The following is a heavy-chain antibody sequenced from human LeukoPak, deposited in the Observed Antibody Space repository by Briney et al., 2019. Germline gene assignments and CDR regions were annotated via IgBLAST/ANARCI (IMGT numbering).Heavy chain of an antibody. Sequence: PGGSLRLSCAASGFTFSSYSMNWVRQAPGKGLEWVSSISSSSSYIYYADSVEGRFTISRDNAKNSLYLQMNSLRAEDTAVYYCARDPYGDYAEYFQHWGQGTLVTVSS. CDR1: GFTFSSYS. CDR2: ISSSSSYI. J-gene: IGHJ1*01. CDR3: ARDPYGDYAEYFQH. V-gene: IGHV3-21*01. D-gene: IGHD4-17*01.